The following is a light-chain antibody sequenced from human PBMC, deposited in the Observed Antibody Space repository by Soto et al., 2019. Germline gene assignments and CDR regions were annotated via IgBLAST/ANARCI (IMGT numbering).Light chain of an antibody. CDR3: QKYDRVPWT. Sequence: DIQMTQSPSSLSASVGDTVTITCRASQDISHYLAWYQKRPGKVPKLLLHTASILQSGVSSRFSASGSGTDFTLTISSLQPEDVATYYCQKYDRVPWTFGRGTKVEIK. CDR1: QDISHY. V-gene: IGKV1-27*01. CDR2: TAS. J-gene: IGKJ1*01.